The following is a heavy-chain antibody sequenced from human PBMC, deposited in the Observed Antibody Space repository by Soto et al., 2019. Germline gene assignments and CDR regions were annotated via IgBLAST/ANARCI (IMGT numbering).Heavy chain of an antibody. CDR1: GFTLSNYW. J-gene: IGHJ6*03. Sequence: EVQLVESGGGLVQPGGSLRLSCAASGFTLSNYWMHWVRQAPGKGLVWVSRINSDGTRTNYADSVKGRFTISRDNAENTLYLQMNSLTAEDTAVYYCARVAVGYYYMDVWGKGTTVTVSS. CDR3: ARVAVGYYYMDV. V-gene: IGHV3-74*01. CDR2: INSDGTRT.